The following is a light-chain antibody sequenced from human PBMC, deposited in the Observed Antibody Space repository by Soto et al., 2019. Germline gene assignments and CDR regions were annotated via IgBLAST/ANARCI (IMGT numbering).Light chain of an antibody. J-gene: IGLJ2*01. CDR1: SSDIGGYNF. CDR2: DVN. V-gene: IGLV2-14*03. Sequence: QSALTQPASMSGSPGQSITISCTGTSSDIGGYNFVSWYQQYPGKAPKLVIYDVNNRPSGVSSRFSGSKSGNTASLTISGLQAEDEADYYCCSYTSSITLAFGGGTKVTVL. CDR3: CSYTSSITLA.